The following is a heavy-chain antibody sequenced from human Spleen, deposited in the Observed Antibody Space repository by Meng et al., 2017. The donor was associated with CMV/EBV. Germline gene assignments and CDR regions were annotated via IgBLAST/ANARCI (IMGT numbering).Heavy chain of an antibody. Sequence: GGSLRLSCAASGFAFSASTMHWVRQSSGKGLEWVGRIRSKVNNYAAAYAASVKGRFTISRDDSKNTAYLHMDSLETEDTALYYCTRQGEYCSSASCVLTFDYWGRGTLVTVS. CDR1: GFAFSAST. D-gene: IGHD2-2*01. CDR3: TRQGEYCSSASCVLTFDY. V-gene: IGHV3-73*01. CDR2: IRSKVNNYAA. J-gene: IGHJ4*02.